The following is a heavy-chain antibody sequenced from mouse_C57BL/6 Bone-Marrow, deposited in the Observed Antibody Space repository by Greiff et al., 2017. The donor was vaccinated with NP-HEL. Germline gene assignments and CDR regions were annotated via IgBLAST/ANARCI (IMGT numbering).Heavy chain of an antibody. V-gene: IGHV1-15*01. D-gene: IGHD1-1*01. CDR1: GYTFTDYE. J-gene: IGHJ1*03. Sequence: QVQLQQSGAELVRPGASVTLSCKASGYTFTDYEMHWVKQTPVHGLEWIGAIDPETGGTAYNQKFKGKAILTADKSSSTAYMELRSLTSEDSAVYYCTREDYGRWYFDVWGTGTTVTVSS. CDR2: IDPETGGT. CDR3: TREDYGRWYFDV.